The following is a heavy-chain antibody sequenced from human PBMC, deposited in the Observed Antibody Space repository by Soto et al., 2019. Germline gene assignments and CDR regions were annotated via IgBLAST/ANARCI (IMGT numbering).Heavy chain of an antibody. V-gene: IGHV1-69*12. Sequence: QVQLVQSGAEVKKPGSSVKVSCKASGGTFSSYAISWVRQAPGQGLEWMGGIIPIFGTANYAQKFQGRVTITAEESTSKAYRELSSLRSEYTAVYYCARDRVDCTNGVCYTGRNWFDPWGQGTLVTVSS. CDR2: IIPIFGTA. D-gene: IGHD2-8*01. CDR3: ARDRVDCTNGVCYTGRNWFDP. CDR1: GGTFSSYA. J-gene: IGHJ5*02.